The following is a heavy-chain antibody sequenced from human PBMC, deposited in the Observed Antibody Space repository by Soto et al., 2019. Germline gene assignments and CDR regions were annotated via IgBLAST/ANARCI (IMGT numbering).Heavy chain of an antibody. J-gene: IGHJ4*02. CDR3: AKESSSTYFPLDY. CDR2: ISGSAGST. D-gene: IGHD2-2*01. CDR1: GFTFGSYA. V-gene: IGHV3-23*01. Sequence: PVGSLRLSCAASGFTFGSYAMTWVRQAPGKGLEWVATISGSAGSTYYADSVKGRFTISRDNSKNTLYVQMKSLRGEDTAVYYCAKESSSTYFPLDYWGQGTLVTVSS.